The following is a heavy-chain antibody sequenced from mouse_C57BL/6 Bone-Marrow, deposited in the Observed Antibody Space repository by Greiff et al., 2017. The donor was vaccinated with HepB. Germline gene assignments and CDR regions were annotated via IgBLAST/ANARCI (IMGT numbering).Heavy chain of an antibody. CDR1: GFTFSSYA. CDR3: TRPGSYYGRPYAMDY. V-gene: IGHV5-9-1*02. Sequence: EVKLVESGEGLVKPGGSLKLSCAASGFTFSSYAMSWVRQTPEKRLEWVAYISSGGDYIYYADTVKGRFTISRDNDRNTLYLQMSSLKSEDTAMYYCTRPGSYYGRPYAMDYWGQGTSVTVSS. D-gene: IGHD1-1*01. J-gene: IGHJ4*01. CDR2: ISSGGDYI.